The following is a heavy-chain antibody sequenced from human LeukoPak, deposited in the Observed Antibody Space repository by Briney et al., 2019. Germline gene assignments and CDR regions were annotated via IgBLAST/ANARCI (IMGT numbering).Heavy chain of an antibody. Sequence: PSETLSLTCTVSGGSISTSDYYRGWIRQPPGKGLDWIGNIYYTGNTFYNSSLKSRLTISVDTSMNQFSLKLSFVTAADTALYYCARYSGSHYAFDIWGQGTVVTVSS. CDR3: ARYSGSHYAFDI. D-gene: IGHD1-26*01. CDR2: IYYTGNT. V-gene: IGHV4-39*01. CDR1: GGSISTSDYY. J-gene: IGHJ3*02.